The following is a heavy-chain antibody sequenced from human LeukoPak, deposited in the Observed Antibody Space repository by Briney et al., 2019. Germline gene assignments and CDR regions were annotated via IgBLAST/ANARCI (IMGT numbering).Heavy chain of an antibody. CDR1: GYTFTTYA. V-gene: IGHV1-3*01. Sequence: ASVKVSRKASGYTFTTYALTWVRQAPGQRLEWMGWINVGNGNTKSSQKFQGRVTITRDTSASTAYMELSSLRSEDTAVYYCARGLGYGVFDPWGQGTLVTVSS. J-gene: IGHJ5*02. D-gene: IGHD6-13*01. CDR3: ARGLGYGVFDP. CDR2: INVGNGNT.